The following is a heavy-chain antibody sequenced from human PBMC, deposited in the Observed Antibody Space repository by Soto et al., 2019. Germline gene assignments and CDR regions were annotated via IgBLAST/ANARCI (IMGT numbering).Heavy chain of an antibody. V-gene: IGHV4-31*03. CDR2: IYYSGST. CDR3: ARVVNLLSYYYYYMDV. CDR1: GGSISSGGYY. Sequence: QVQLQESGPGLVKPSQTLSLTCTVSGGSISSGGYYWSWIRQHPGKGLEWIGYIYYSGSTYYNPSLKSRVTISVDTSKNQFSLKLSSVTAADTAVYYCARVVNLLSYYYYYMDVWGKGTTVTVSS. D-gene: IGHD2-2*01. J-gene: IGHJ6*03.